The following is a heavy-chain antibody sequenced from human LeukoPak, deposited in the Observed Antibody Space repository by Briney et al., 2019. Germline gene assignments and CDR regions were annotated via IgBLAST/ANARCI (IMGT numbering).Heavy chain of an antibody. CDR3: ARSRLWFGELPHLFDY. D-gene: IGHD3-10*01. Sequence: SSETVSLTCTVSGGSISSSSYYWGWIRQPPGKGLEWIGSIYYSGSTYYNPSLKSRVTISVDTSKNQFSLKLSSVTAADTAVYYCARSRLWFGELPHLFDYWGQGTLVTVSS. CDR1: GGSISSSSYY. J-gene: IGHJ4*02. CDR2: IYYSGST. V-gene: IGHV4-39*01.